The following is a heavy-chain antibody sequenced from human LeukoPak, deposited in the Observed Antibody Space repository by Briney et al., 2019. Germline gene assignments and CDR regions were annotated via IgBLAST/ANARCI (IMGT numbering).Heavy chain of an antibody. V-gene: IGHV3-23*01. J-gene: IGHJ4*02. Sequence: TGGSLRLSCAASGFTFSSSAMSWVRQAPGKGLEWVAAISDTGRLSYCADSVNGRFTITRDNSKNTLSLQMNSLRAEDTAVYYCARGGYYYDSSGGYDYWGQGTLVTVSS. CDR1: GFTFSSSA. CDR3: ARGGYYYDSSGGYDY. D-gene: IGHD3-22*01. CDR2: ISDTGRLS.